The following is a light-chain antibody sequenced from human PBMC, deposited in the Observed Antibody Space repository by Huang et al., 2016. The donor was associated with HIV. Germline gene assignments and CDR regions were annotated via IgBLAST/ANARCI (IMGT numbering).Light chain of an antibody. CDR1: QSISRY. Sequence: DIQMTQSPSSLSASVGDRVTITCRASQSISRYLNCYQHKPGKAPELLIYASSSLQSGVPARFSGSGAGTDCSLTISGLQPEDYATYYCQQGYSTPTFGQGTKVEMK. CDR2: ASS. J-gene: IGKJ1*01. V-gene: IGKV1-39*01. CDR3: QQGYSTPT.